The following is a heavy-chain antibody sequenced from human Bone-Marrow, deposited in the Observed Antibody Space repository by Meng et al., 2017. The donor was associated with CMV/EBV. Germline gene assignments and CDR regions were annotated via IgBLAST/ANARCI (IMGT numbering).Heavy chain of an antibody. CDR2: VYFTGGT. Sequence: SETLSLTCTVSRGSVSSYYWSWLRQTPGKGLEWIGYVYFTGGTNYKPSLNSRVTISIDTSKNQFSLRLNSVTAADTATYYCARDISEGTTTYYFDSWSQGILVTVSS. J-gene: IGHJ4*02. D-gene: IGHD4-17*01. V-gene: IGHV4-59*02. CDR1: RGSVSSYY. CDR3: ARDISEGTTTYYFDS.